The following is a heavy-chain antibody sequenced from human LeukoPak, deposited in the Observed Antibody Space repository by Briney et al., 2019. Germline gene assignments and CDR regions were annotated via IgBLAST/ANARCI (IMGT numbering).Heavy chain of an antibody. CDR1: GFTFSSYW. Sequence: PGGSLRLSCAASGFTFSSYWMHWVRQAPGKGLVWVSRINSDGSSTTYADSVKGRFTISRDNAKNSLYLQMNSLSTEDTAVYYCARGGTTFEHWGQGTLVTVSS. V-gene: IGHV3-74*01. CDR2: INSDGSST. J-gene: IGHJ4*02. D-gene: IGHD1-1*01. CDR3: ARGGTTFEH.